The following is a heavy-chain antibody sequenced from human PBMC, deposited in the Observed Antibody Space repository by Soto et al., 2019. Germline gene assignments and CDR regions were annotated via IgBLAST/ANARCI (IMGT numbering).Heavy chain of an antibody. D-gene: IGHD1-26*01. J-gene: IGHJ6*03. Sequence: PGGSLRLSCAASGFTFSGSAMHWVRQASGKGLEWVGRINSDGSSTSYADSVKGRFTISRDNAKNTLYLQMNSLRAEDTAVYYCAREREKPYYYYYMDVWGKGTTVTVSS. V-gene: IGHV3-74*01. CDR2: INSDGSST. CDR3: AREREKPYYYYYMDV. CDR1: GFTFSGSA.